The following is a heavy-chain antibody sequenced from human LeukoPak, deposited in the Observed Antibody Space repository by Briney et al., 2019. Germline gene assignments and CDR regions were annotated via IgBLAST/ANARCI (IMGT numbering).Heavy chain of an antibody. CDR3: ARTTSFDY. D-gene: IGHD1/OR15-1a*01. V-gene: IGHV3-23*01. Sequence: PGGSLRLSCAASGFTFNDYAMNWVRQAPGKGLEWVSSISGVGDNTYYVDSVKGHFTISRDNSKNTLYLQMNSLRAEDTAVYYCARTTSFDYWGQGTLVTVSS. J-gene: IGHJ4*02. CDR2: ISGVGDNT. CDR1: GFTFNDYA.